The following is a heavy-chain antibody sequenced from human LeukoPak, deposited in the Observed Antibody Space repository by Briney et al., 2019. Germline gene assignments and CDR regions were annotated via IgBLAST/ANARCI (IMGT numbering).Heavy chain of an antibody. V-gene: IGHV3-11*04. J-gene: IGHJ5*02. CDR1: GFTFSDYY. D-gene: IGHD2-2*01. Sequence: PGGSLRLSCAASGFTFSDYYMSWIRQAPGKGLEWVSYISSSGSTIYYADSVKGRFTISRDNAKNSLYLQMNSLRAEDTAVYYCARDGESGVKAPAANWFDPWGQGTLVTVSS. CDR3: ARDGESGVKAPAANWFDP. CDR2: ISSSGSTI.